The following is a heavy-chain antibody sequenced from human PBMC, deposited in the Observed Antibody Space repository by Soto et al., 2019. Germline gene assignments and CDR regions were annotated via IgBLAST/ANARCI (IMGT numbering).Heavy chain of an antibody. D-gene: IGHD6-13*01. CDR3: EREPTTAVGNYGMDV. V-gene: IGHV3-30*03. Sequence: RGSLILSCAASGFTCSSYGMHWVRQAPGKGLEWVAVISYDGSNKYYADSVKGRFTISRDNSKNTLYLQMNSLRDEDTAVYYCEREPTTAVGNYGMDVWGQGTTVTVS. J-gene: IGHJ6*02. CDR1: GFTCSSYG. CDR2: ISYDGSNK.